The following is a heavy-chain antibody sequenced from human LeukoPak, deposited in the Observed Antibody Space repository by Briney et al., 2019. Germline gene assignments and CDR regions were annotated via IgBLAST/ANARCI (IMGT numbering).Heavy chain of an antibody. CDR2: IWYDGSNK. V-gene: IGHV3-33*06. CDR1: GFAFSSDG. Sequence: GGSLRLSCAACGFAFSSDGMHWVRRAPVKGREWGAVIWYDGSNKYYADSVKGRFTISRDNSKNTLYLQMNSLRAEDTAVYYCAKAVLEYDSSGYFHYWGQGTLVTVSS. D-gene: IGHD3-22*01. J-gene: IGHJ4*02. CDR3: AKAVLEYDSSGYFHY.